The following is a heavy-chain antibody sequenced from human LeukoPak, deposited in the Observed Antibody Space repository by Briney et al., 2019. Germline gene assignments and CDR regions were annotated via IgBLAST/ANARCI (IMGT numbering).Heavy chain of an antibody. CDR3: ASSYCSSTSCYAYYYYGMDV. D-gene: IGHD2-2*01. Sequence: GGSLRLSCAASGFTFSSYAMSWVRQAPGKGLEWVSAISGSGGSTYYADSVKGRFTISRDNSKNTLYLQMNSLRAEDTAVYYCASSYCSSTSCYAYYYYGMDVWGQGTTVTVSS. V-gene: IGHV3-23*01. CDR1: GFTFSSYA. J-gene: IGHJ6*02. CDR2: ISGSGGST.